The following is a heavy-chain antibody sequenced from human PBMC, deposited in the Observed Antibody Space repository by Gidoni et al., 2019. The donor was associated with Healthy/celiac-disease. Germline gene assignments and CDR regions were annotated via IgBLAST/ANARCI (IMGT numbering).Heavy chain of an antibody. Sequence: EVQLVESGGGLVQPGGSLRLSCAASGSPFRSYEMNWIRQAQGKGLEWVSYISSSGSTIYYADSVKGRFTISRDNAKNSLYLQMNSLRAEDTAVYYCARDTGGFTTIFGVVTNDYGMDVWGQGTTVTVSS. J-gene: IGHJ6*02. V-gene: IGHV3-48*03. D-gene: IGHD3-3*01. CDR2: ISSSGSTI. CDR3: ARDTGGFTTIFGVVTNDYGMDV. CDR1: GSPFRSYE.